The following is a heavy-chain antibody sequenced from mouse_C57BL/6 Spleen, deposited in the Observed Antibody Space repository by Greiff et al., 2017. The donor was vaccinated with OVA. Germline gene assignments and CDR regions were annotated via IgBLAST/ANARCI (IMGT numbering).Heavy chain of an antibody. Sequence: QVQLQQSGAELVMPGASVKLSCKASGYTFTSYWMHWVKQRPGQGLEWIGEIDPSDSYTNYNQKFKGKSTLTVDKSSSTAYMQLSSLTSEDSAVYYCARCMGDYGSWFAYWGQGTLVTVSA. CDR2: IDPSDSYT. J-gene: IGHJ3*01. V-gene: IGHV1-69*01. CDR3: ARCMGDYGSWFAY. CDR1: GYTFTSYW. D-gene: IGHD2-4*01.